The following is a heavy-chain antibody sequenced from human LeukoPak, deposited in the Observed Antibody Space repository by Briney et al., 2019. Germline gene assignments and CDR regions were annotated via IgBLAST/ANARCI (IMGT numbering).Heavy chain of an antibody. CDR3: ARHPPYGSRNWGAYYFDS. D-gene: IGHD3-10*01. CDR1: GGAISSTAYY. Sequence: SETLSLTCNVSGGAISSTAYYWGWIRQPQGKGLEWIGSIYYSGSTYYNPSLKSRVTISVDTSHNQFSLKLNSVTAADTALYYCARHPPYGSRNWGAYYFDSWGQGTLVTVSS. V-gene: IGHV4-39*01. J-gene: IGHJ4*02. CDR2: IYYSGST.